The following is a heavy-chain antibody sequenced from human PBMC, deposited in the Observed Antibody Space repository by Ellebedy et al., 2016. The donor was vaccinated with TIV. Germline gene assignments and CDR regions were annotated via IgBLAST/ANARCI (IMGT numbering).Heavy chain of an antibody. Sequence: MPSETLSLTCLVSGGSFTNDHWSWIRQSPGKGLEWIGYVNQRRTTKYNSSLRSRVTISIDTSKNPFSLTVTSVTAADTAVYFCARIRGVAGPRWFDPWGPGTQVIVSS. J-gene: IGHJ5*02. CDR2: VNQRRTT. CDR1: GGSFTNDH. V-gene: IGHV4-59*08. D-gene: IGHD6-19*01. CDR3: ARIRGVAGPRWFDP.